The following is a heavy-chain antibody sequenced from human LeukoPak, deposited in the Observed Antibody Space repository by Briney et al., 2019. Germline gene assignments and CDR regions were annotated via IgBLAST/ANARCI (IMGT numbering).Heavy chain of an antibody. J-gene: IGHJ4*02. CDR1: GFSFSAYA. D-gene: IGHD3-16*01. CDR2: ISTSGDST. V-gene: IGHV3-23*01. CDR3: ARGSSQLAY. Sequence: PGGSLRLSCAVSGFSFSAYAMNWVRQAPGKGLEWVSTISTSGDSTYYADSVKGRFTISRDNSKNTLYLQMSSLRVEDTAVYYCARGSSQLAYWGQGTLVTASS.